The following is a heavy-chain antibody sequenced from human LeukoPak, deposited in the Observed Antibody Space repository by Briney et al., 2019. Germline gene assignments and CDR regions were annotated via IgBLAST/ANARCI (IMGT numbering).Heavy chain of an antibody. V-gene: IGHV3-21*01. CDR1: GFTFSSYS. J-gene: IGHJ6*02. CDR2: ISSSSSYI. Sequence: TGGSLRLSCAASGFTFSSYSMNWVRQAPGKGLEWVSSISSSSSYIYYADSVKGRFTISRDNAKNSLYLQMNSLRAEDTAVYYCARGLLDYGMDVWGQGTTVTVSS. CDR3: ARGLLDYGMDV.